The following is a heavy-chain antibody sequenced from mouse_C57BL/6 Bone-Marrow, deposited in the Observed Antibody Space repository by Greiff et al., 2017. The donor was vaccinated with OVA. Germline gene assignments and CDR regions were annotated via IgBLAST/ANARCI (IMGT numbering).Heavy chain of an antibody. V-gene: IGHV14-2*01. D-gene: IGHD2-4*01. CDR3: APYYDYDGFAY. CDR1: GFNIKDYY. Sequence: VQLQQSGAELVKPGASVKLSCTASGFNIKDYYMHWVKQRTEQGLEWIGRIDPEDGETKYAPKFPGKATITADTSSNTAYLQLSSLTSEDTAVYYCAPYYDYDGFAYWGQGTLVTVSA. CDR2: IDPEDGET. J-gene: IGHJ3*01.